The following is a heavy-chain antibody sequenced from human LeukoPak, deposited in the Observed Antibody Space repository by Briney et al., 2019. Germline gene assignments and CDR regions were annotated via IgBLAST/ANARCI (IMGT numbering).Heavy chain of an antibody. CDR3: ARAYYYYYMDV. Sequence: SETLSLTCTVSGDSISSYYWSWIRQPPGKGLEWIGYIYYNGSTNYNPSLKSRVTILVDTSKNQFSLKLSSVTAADTAVYYCARAYYYYYMDVWGKGTTVTVSS. CDR2: IYYNGST. CDR1: GDSISSYY. V-gene: IGHV4-59*08. J-gene: IGHJ6*03.